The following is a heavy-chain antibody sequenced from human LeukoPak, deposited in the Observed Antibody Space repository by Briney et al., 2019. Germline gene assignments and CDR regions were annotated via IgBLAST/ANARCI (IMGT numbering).Heavy chain of an antibody. D-gene: IGHD2-2*02. CDR3: AKGVCSSTSCYIDY. CDR1: GFTFSSYG. Sequence: GGSLRLSCAASGFTFSSYGMHWVRQAPGKGLEWVAVISYDGSNKYYADSVKGRFTISRDNSKNTLYLQMNSLRAEDTAVYYCAKGVCSSTSCYIDYWGQGTLVTVSA. J-gene: IGHJ4*02. V-gene: IGHV3-30*18. CDR2: ISYDGSNK.